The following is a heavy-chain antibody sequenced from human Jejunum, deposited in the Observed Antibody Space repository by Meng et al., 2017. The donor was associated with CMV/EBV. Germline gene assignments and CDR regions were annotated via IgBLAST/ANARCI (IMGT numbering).Heavy chain of an antibody. CDR2: IYTSGST. V-gene: IGHV4-4*07. Sequence: QVQLQESGPGLVQPSETLSLTCTVSGGSISSNYCNWIRQPAGKGLEWIGRIYTSGSTNYNPSLNSRVTMSVDTSKNHFSLKLSSVTAADTAMYYCVRGDYYHFDYWGQGPLVTVDS. CDR1: GGSISSNY. D-gene: IGHD4-17*01. J-gene: IGHJ4*02. CDR3: VRGDYYHFDY.